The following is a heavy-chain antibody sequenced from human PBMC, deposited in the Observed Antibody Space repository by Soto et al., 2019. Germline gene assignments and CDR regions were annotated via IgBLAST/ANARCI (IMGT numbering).Heavy chain of an antibody. J-gene: IGHJ4*02. CDR1: GYTFTGYY. V-gene: IGHV1-2*02. D-gene: IGHD6-13*01. Sequence: ASVKVSCKASGYTFTGYYMHWVRQAPGQGLEWMGWINPNSGGTNYAQKFQGRVTMTRDTSISTAYMELSRLRSDDTAVYHCARVSRSVVAAAYGYWGQGTLVTVSS. CDR2: INPNSGGT. CDR3: ARVSRSVVAAAYGY.